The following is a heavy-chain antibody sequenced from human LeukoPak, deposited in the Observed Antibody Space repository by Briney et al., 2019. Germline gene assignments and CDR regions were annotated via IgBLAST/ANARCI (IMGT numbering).Heavy chain of an antibody. D-gene: IGHD3-22*01. CDR2: IYYSGST. V-gene: IGHV4-59*01. Sequence: SETLSLTCTVSGGSISSYYWSCIRQPPGKGLEWIGYIYYSGSTNYNPSLKSRVTISVDTSKNQFSLKLSSVTAADTAVYYCARGYSYDSSGYCDAFDIWGQGTMVTVSS. J-gene: IGHJ3*02. CDR1: GGSISSYY. CDR3: ARGYSYDSSGYCDAFDI.